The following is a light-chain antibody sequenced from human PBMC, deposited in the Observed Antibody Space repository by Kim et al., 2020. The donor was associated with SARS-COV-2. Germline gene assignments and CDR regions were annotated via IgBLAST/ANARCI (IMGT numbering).Light chain of an antibody. V-gene: IGLV1-40*01. CDR2: GNN. Sequence: QSVLTQPPSVSGAPGQRVTISCTGSSSNFGAAYDAHWYQQLPGTAPKLLIFGNNKRPSGVPDRISGSKSGTSASLAITGLQAEDEADYYCQSFDSSLSGPVFGGGTQLTVL. CDR1: SSNFGAAYD. J-gene: IGLJ3*02. CDR3: QSFDSSLSGPV.